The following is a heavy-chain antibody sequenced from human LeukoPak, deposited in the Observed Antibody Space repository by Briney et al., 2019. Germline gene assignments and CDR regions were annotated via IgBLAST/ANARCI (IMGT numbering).Heavy chain of an antibody. V-gene: IGHV4-38-2*02. CDR1: GYSISSGYY. Sequence: SETLSLTCTVSGYSISSGYYGGWIRQPPGKGLEWIGSIYHSGSTYYNPSLKSRVTISVDTSKNQFSLKLSSVTAADTAVYYCARDRRGFDWFDYWGQGTLVTVSS. D-gene: IGHD3-10*01. CDR2: IYHSGST. CDR3: ARDRRGFDWFDY. J-gene: IGHJ5*01.